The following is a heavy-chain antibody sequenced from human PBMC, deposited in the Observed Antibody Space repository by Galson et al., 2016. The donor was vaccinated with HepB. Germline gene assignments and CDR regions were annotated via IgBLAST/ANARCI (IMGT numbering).Heavy chain of an antibody. CDR1: GFTFSSYS. V-gene: IGHV3-48*02. CDR2: ISSSSGTI. J-gene: IGHJ4*02. D-gene: IGHD1-26*01. CDR3: ASAGRRQLWHYFDY. Sequence: SLRLSCAASGFTFSSYSMNWVRQAPGKGLEWVSYISSSSGTIYYAESVKGRFTISRDNAKNSLYLQMNSLRDEDTAVYYWASAGRRQLWHYFDYWGQGTLVTVSS.